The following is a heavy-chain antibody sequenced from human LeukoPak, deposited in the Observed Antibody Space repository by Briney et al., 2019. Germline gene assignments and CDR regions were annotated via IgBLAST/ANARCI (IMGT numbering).Heavy chain of an antibody. D-gene: IGHD3-10*01. V-gene: IGHV4-59*11. CDR2: IYYNGPT. Sequence: SETLSLTCTVSGGSISPLYWGWIRQAPGKGLEFIGYIYYNGPTNFNPSLKSRVTLSVDTSKSQISLKLTSVTAADTAVYYCARGGVAAKYYFDFWGQGTLVTVSS. J-gene: IGHJ4*02. CDR1: GGSISPLY. CDR3: ARGGVAAKYYFDF.